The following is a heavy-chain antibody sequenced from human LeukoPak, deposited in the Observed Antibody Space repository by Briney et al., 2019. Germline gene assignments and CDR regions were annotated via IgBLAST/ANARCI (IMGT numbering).Heavy chain of an antibody. Sequence: PSETLSLTCTVSGGSISSYCWSWIRQPPGKGLEWIGYIFYSGSTNYNPSLKSRVTISVDTSKNQFSQKLSSVTAADTAVYYCVRSDDFWSGYYGYWGQGTLVTVSS. CDR3: VRSDDFWSGYYGY. J-gene: IGHJ4*02. V-gene: IGHV4-59*01. CDR2: IFYSGST. CDR1: GGSISSYC. D-gene: IGHD3-3*01.